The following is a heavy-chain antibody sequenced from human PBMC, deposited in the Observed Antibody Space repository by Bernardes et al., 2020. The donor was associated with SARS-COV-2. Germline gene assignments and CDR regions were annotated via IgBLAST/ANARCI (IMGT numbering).Heavy chain of an antibody. D-gene: IGHD3-16*02. Sequence: SETLSLTCTVSGGSISSYYWSWIRQPAGKGLEWIGRIYTSGSTNYNPSLKSRVTMSVDTSKNQFSLKLSSVTAADTAVYYCARDHSDYVWGSYRSHYYFDYWGQGTLVTVSS. CDR1: GGSISSYY. CDR2: IYTSGST. J-gene: IGHJ4*02. V-gene: IGHV4-4*07. CDR3: ARDHSDYVWGSYRSHYYFDY.